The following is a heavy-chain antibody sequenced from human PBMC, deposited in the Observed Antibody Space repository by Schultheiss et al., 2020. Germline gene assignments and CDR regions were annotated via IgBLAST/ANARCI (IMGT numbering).Heavy chain of an antibody. V-gene: IGHV1-18*01. CDR2: ISAYNGNT. CDR3: ARGYMATKKPYYYYGMDV. D-gene: IGHD5-24*01. CDR1: GGTFSSYA. J-gene: IGHJ6*04. Sequence: ASVKVSCKASGGTFSSYAISWVRQAPGQGLEWMGWISAYNGNTNYAQKLQGRVTMTTDTSTSTAYMELRSLRSDDTAVYYCARGYMATKKPYYYYGMDVWGKGTTVTVSS.